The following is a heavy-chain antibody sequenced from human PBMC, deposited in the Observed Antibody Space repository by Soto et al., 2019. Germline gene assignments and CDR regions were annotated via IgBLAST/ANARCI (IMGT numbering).Heavy chain of an antibody. Sequence: QVQLQESGPGLVKPSETLSLTCTVSCGSLSSYYWTWIRQSPGKGLEWIGYVYFSGNTNYNPSLKSRVTISIDTSKNQFSLRLASVTAADTAFYFCGSVRPSGYVLSWGQGTLVTVSS. J-gene: IGHJ5*02. V-gene: IGHV4-59*01. CDR2: VYFSGNT. CDR3: GSVRPSGYVLS. CDR1: CGSLSSYY. D-gene: IGHD6-25*01.